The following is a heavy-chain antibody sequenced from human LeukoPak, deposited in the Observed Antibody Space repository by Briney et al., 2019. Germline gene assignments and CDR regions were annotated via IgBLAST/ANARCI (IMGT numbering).Heavy chain of an antibody. Sequence: SETLSLTCAVYGGSFSGYYWSWIRQPPGKGLEWIGEINHSGSTNYNPSLKSRVTISVDTSKNQFSLKLSSVTAADTAVYYCARANYDFWSGYYSPLDYWGQGTPVTVSS. CDR1: GGSFSGYY. V-gene: IGHV4-34*01. D-gene: IGHD3-3*01. J-gene: IGHJ4*02. CDR2: INHSGST. CDR3: ARANYDFWSGYYSPLDY.